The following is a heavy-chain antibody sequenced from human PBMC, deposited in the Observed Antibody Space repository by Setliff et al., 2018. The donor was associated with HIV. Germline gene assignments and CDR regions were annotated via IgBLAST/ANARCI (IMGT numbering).Heavy chain of an antibody. V-gene: IGHV1-3*01. J-gene: IGHJ5*02. CDR1: GYIFSNYA. CDR2: INAGYGDT. CDR3: VRGYRSAWNSWFDA. Sequence: ASVKVSCKASGYIFSNYAIHWVRQAPGQRLEWMGWINAGYGDTKYSENFQGRVTITRDASASTAYMELSSLRADDTAVYYCVRGYRSAWNSWFDAWGQGTRVTVSS. D-gene: IGHD6-19*01.